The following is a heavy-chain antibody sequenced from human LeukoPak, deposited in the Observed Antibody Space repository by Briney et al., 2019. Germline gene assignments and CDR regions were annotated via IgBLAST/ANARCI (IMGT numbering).Heavy chain of an antibody. CDR1: GFTFSSYG. V-gene: IGHV3-23*01. Sequence: GGTLRLSCAASGFTFSSYGMSWVRQAPGKGLEWVSAISGSGGSTYYADSVKGRFTISRVNSKNTLYLQMNSLRAEDTAVYYCAKLGGDYVIWYYFDYWGQGTLVTVSS. J-gene: IGHJ4*02. CDR3: AKLGGDYVIWYYFDY. D-gene: IGHD4-17*01. CDR2: ISGSGGST.